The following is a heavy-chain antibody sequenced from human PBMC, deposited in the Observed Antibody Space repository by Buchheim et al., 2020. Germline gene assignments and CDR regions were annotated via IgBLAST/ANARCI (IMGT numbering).Heavy chain of an antibody. CDR1: GYTFTSYA. CDR3: ARVTNRYYYYGMDV. J-gene: IGHJ6*04. CDR2: INAGNGNT. D-gene: IGHD3-3*01. Sequence: QVQLVQSGAEVKKPGASVKVSCKASGYTFTSYAMHWVRQAPGQRLEWMGWINAGNGNTKYSQQFQGRVTITRDPSAITAYLELSSLRSEDTAVYYCARVTNRYYYYGMDVWGKGTT. V-gene: IGHV1-3*01.